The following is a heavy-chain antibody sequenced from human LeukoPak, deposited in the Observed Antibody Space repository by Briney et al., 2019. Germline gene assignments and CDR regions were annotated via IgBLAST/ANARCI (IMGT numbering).Heavy chain of an antibody. V-gene: IGHV1-46*01. CDR2: INPSGGST. CDR3: ARRGGYYDSSGPLVGAFDI. D-gene: IGHD3-22*01. CDR1: GYTFTSYY. Sequence: ASVKVSCKASGYTFTSYYMHWVRQAPGQGLEWMGLINPSGGSTSYAQKFQGRVTMTRDTSTSTVYMELSSLRSEDTAVYYCARRGGYYDSSGPLVGAFDIWGQGTMVTVSS. J-gene: IGHJ3*02.